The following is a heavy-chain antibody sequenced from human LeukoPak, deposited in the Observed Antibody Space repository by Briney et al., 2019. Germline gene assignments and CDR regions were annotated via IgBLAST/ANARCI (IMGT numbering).Heavy chain of an antibody. D-gene: IGHD1-26*01. CDR3: ARDTPGGRAFDI. Sequence: SETLSLTCTVSGGSISSGGYYWSWIRQHPGKGLEWIGYIYCSGSTYYNPSLKSRVTISVDTSKNQFSLKLSSVTAADTAVYYCARDTPGGRAFDIWGQGTMVTVSS. CDR1: GGSISSGGYY. V-gene: IGHV4-31*03. CDR2: IYCSGST. J-gene: IGHJ3*02.